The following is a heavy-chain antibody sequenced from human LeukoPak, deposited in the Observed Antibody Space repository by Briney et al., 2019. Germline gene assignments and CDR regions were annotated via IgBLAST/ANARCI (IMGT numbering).Heavy chain of an antibody. Sequence: PSETLSLTCTVSGGSISSYYWSWIRQPPGKGLEWIGYIYYSGSTNYNPSLKSRVTISVDTSKNQFSLKLSSVTAADTAVYYCAILYGAHANYYGMDVWGQGTTVIVSS. J-gene: IGHJ6*02. CDR1: GGSISSYY. V-gene: IGHV4-59*01. CDR3: AILYGAHANYYGMDV. D-gene: IGHD4-17*01. CDR2: IYYSGST.